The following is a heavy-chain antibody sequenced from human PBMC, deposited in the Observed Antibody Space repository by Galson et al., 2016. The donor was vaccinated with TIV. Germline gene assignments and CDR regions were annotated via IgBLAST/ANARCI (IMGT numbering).Heavy chain of an antibody. D-gene: IGHD1-7*01. CDR3: VRHGNGNYAYYFDY. CDR2: IYHTGST. V-gene: IGHV4-38-2*01. Sequence: SETLSLTCAVSGDSITSAYYWGWIRQPPGKGLEWIGSIYHTGSTYYNSSLRSRGNISVDTSKSQISLNLSSVTAADTAMYYCVRHGNGNYAYYFDYWGQGALVTVSS. CDR1: GDSITSAYY. J-gene: IGHJ4*02.